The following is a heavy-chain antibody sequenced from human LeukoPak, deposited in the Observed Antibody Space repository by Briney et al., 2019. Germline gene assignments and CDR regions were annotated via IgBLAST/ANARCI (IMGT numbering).Heavy chain of an antibody. J-gene: IGHJ6*03. CDR1: VYSISSGYY. V-gene: IGHV4-38-2*02. CDR3: ARLSRGYRWELSAYYYYMDV. CDR2: IYYSGST. Sequence: SETLSLTCTVSVYSISSGYYWGWIRQPPGKGLEGLQSIYYSGSTSYNPSLKSGVTISVDTSKNQFSLKLSSVTAADTAVDYCARLSRGYRWELSAYYYYMDVWGKGTTVTISS. D-gene: IGHD1-26*01.